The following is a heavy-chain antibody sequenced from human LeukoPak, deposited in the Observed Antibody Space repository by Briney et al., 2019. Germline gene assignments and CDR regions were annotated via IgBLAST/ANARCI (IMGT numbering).Heavy chain of an antibody. CDR2: INPDGGEE. J-gene: IGHJ4*02. Sequence: GGSLRLSCVVSGLTLSNYWMNWVRQAPGKGLEWVANINPDGGEERYVDSVKGRFVISRDNAKNSLYLQMNSLRAEDTAVYYCAIWGADQNYWGQGNLVTVSS. D-gene: IGHD3-16*01. V-gene: IGHV3-7*02. CDR1: GLTLSNYW. CDR3: AIWGADQNY.